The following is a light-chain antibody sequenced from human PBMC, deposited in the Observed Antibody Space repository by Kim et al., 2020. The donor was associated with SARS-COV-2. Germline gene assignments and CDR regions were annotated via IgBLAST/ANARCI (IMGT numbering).Light chain of an antibody. CDR1: QSGSSNY. J-gene: IGKJ4*01. CDR3: QQYGSSPPLT. V-gene: IGKV3-20*01. Sequence: PGERATLSCRASQSGSSNYLAWYQQRPGQAPRLLIYGASSRATGIPDRFSGSGSGTDFTLTISRLEPEDFAMYSCQQYGSSPPLTFGGGTKVDIK. CDR2: GAS.